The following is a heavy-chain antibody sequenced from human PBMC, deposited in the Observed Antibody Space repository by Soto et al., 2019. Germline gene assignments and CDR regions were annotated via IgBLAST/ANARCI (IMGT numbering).Heavy chain of an antibody. D-gene: IGHD3-3*01. J-gene: IGHJ6*03. CDR1: GFTFSDYA. CDR2: ISGSGDNT. Sequence: EVQLLESGGGLVQPGGSLRLSCAASGFTFSDYALSWVRQALGKGLEWVSTISGSGDNTYNADSVKGRITVSRDNSKNTFYLQINSLSAEDAAVYYCAKGGNTNNNYYYCVEVWGKGTAVTVSS. V-gene: IGHV3-23*01. CDR3: AKGGNTNNNYYYCVEV.